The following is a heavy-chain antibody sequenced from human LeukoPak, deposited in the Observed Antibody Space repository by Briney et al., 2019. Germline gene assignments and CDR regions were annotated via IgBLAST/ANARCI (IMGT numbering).Heavy chain of an antibody. CDR3: ARGAGGWIIDY. CDR1: GFTVSSNY. D-gene: IGHD6-19*01. J-gene: IGHJ4*02. Sequence: GESLRLSSAPSGFTVSSNYMSWVRQALGKGLEWVSVIYSGGSTYYADSVKRQFNISRDNSKNTLYLQMNSLRAEDTAVYYCARGAGGWIIDYWGQGTLVTVSS. CDR2: IYSGGST. V-gene: IGHV3-66*02.